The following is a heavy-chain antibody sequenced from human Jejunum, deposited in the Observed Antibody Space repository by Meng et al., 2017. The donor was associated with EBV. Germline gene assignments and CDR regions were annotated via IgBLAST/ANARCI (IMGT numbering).Heavy chain of an antibody. CDR3: AKLTRA. Sequence: EGQLGESGGGLGQPGGCLRISCAASGLTFKSHTMSWVRQAPGKGLEWVSAITDSGGSTYYTETVKGRFTISRDNSKNTLYLQMNSLRAEDTAVYYCAKLTRAWGQGTLVTVSS. CDR1: GLTFKSHT. CDR2: ITDSGGST. V-gene: IGHV3-23*04. J-gene: IGHJ5*02.